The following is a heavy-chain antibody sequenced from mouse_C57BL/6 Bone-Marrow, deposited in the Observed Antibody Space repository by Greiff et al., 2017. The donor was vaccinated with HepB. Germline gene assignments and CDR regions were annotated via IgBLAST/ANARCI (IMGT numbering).Heavy chain of an antibody. V-gene: IGHV10-1*01. CDR2: IRSKSNNYAT. Sequence: DVKLVESGGGLVQPKGSLKLSCAASGFSFNTYAMNWVRQAPGKGLEWVARIRSKSNNYATYYADSVKDRFTISRDDSESMLYLQMNNLKTEDTAMYYCVRRGLLRGFAWFAYWGQGTLVTVSA. D-gene: IGHD1-1*01. J-gene: IGHJ3*01. CDR1: GFSFNTYA. CDR3: VRRGLLRGFAWFAY.